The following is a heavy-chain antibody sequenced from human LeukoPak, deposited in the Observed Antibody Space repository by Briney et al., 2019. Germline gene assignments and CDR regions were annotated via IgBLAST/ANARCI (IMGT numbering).Heavy chain of an antibody. CDR2: IYTSGST. J-gene: IGHJ5*02. Sequence: SETLSLTCTVSGGSISSYYWSWIRQPAGKGLEWIGRIYTSGSTNYNPSLKSRVTMSVDTSKNQFSLKLSSVTAADTAVYYCGRQVSWSISGGNWFDPWGQGTLVTVSS. D-gene: IGHD3-3*01. V-gene: IGHV4-4*07. CDR3: GRQVSWSISGGNWFDP. CDR1: GGSISSYY.